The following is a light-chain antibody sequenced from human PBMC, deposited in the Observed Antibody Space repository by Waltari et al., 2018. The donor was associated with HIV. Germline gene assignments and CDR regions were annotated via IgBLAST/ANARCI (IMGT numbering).Light chain of an antibody. CDR3: QSWDSRLGAGV. CDR1: SSNIGDNY. J-gene: IGLJ2*01. Sequence: QSVLTQPPSVSAAPGQRVTLSCSGSSSNIGDNYVSWFQQVPGTAPKLLIYETNQRPSEILDRFSGSRSDTSATLDIVGLQSGDEGTYYCQSWDSRLGAGVFGGGTMLTVL. CDR2: ETN. V-gene: IGLV1-51*01.